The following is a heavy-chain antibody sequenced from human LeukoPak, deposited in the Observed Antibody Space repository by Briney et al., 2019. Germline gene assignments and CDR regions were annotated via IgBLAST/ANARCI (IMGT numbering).Heavy chain of an antibody. Sequence: ASVKVSCKASGYTFTSYGISWVRQAPGQGLEWMGWISAYNGNTNYAQKLQGRVTMTTDTSTSTAYMELRSLRSDDTAVYYCARGLYYYDSSGLQSFDYWGQGTLVTVSS. CDR2: ISAYNGNT. D-gene: IGHD3-22*01. V-gene: IGHV1-18*01. J-gene: IGHJ4*02. CDR1: GYTFTSYG. CDR3: ARGLYYYDSSGLQSFDY.